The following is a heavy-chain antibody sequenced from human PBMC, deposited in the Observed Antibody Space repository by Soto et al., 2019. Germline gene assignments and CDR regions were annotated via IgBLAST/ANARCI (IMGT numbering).Heavy chain of an antibody. J-gene: IGHJ4*02. D-gene: IGHD6-19*01. V-gene: IGHV4-39*01. Sequence: SETLSLTCTVSGVSISSGGYYWSWIRQHPGKGLEWIGYIYYSGSTYYNPSLKSRVTISVDTSKNQFSLKLSSVTAADTAVYYCASSGWWYFDYWGQGTLVTVSS. CDR3: ASSGWWYFDY. CDR2: IYYSGST. CDR1: GVSISSGGYY.